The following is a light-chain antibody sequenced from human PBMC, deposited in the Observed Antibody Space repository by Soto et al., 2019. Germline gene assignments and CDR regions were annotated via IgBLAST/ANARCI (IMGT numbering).Light chain of an antibody. Sequence: EIVLTQSPGTLSLSPVERATLSCRASQSVSSSYLAWYQQKPGQAPRLHIYGASSRATGIPDRFSGSGSGTDFTLTISRLEPEDFAVYYCQQYGSSPPYTFGQGTKLEIK. CDR2: GAS. CDR3: QQYGSSPPYT. V-gene: IGKV3-20*01. CDR1: QSVSSSY. J-gene: IGKJ2*01.